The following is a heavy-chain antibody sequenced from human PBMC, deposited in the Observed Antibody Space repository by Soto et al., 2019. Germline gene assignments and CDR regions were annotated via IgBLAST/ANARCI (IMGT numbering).Heavy chain of an antibody. D-gene: IGHD3-3*01. J-gene: IGHJ4*02. V-gene: IGHV4-4*02. CDR2: IYHSGST. Sequence: QVQLQESGPGLVTPSGTLSLTCAVSGGSISSSYWWNWVRQPPGKGLEWIGKIYHSGSTNYNPSLKNRVTISVDKSNNQFSLRLSSVTAADTAVYFCVTSLNYDSWRDGGRHYYFDYWGQGTLVTVSS. CDR3: VTSLNYDSWRDGGRHYYFDY. CDR1: GGSISSSYW.